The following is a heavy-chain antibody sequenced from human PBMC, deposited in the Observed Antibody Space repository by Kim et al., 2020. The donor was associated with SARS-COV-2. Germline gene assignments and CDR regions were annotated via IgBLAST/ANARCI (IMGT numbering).Heavy chain of an antibody. CDR2: IYYSGST. D-gene: IGHD3-10*01. CDR3: ARGDYYGSGDTDY. CDR1: GGSISSGGYY. Sequence: SETLSLTCTVSGGSISSGGYYWSWIRQHPGKGLEWIGYIYYSGSTYYNPSLKSRVTISVDTSKNQFSLKLSSVTAADTAVYYCARGDYYGSGDTDYWGQGTLVTVSS. J-gene: IGHJ4*02. V-gene: IGHV4-31*03.